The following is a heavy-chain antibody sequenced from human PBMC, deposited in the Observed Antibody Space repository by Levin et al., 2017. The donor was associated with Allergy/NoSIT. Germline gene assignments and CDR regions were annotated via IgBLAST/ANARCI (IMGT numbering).Heavy chain of an antibody. CDR2: ISSSGSTI. V-gene: IGHV3-11*01. J-gene: IGHJ5*02. CDR3: ARQKPPRYCSSTSCYNTWFDP. Sequence: GESLKISCAASGFTFSDYYMSWIRQAPGKGLEWVSYISSSGSTIYYADSVKGRFTISRDNAKNSLYLQMNSLRAEDTAVYYCARQKPPRYCSSTSCYNTWFDPWGQGTLVTVSS. D-gene: IGHD2-2*02. CDR1: GFTFSDYY.